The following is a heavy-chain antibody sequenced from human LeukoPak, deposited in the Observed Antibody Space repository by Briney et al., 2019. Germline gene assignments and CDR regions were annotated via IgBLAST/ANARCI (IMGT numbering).Heavy chain of an antibody. CDR2: IKQDGSEK. J-gene: IGHJ3*02. D-gene: IGHD1-14*01. CDR3: ARGLGIYVFDI. Sequence: GVTLRLSCAASGFTFRNYWMSWVPQVPGKGLEWVANIKQDGSEKQYVDSVRGRFTIYRDNDKNSLYLQMNSLRAEDTAVYYCARGLGIYVFDIWGQGTMVTVSS. CDR1: GFTFRNYW. V-gene: IGHV3-7*03.